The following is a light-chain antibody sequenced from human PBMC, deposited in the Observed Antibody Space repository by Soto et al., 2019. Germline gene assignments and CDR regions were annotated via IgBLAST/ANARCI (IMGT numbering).Light chain of an antibody. CDR3: QPQDNWRPWT. CDR2: DAS. J-gene: IGKJ1*01. V-gene: IGKV3-15*01. CDR1: QAISDN. Sequence: TAAGAPTSVTPRGRATLCCRASQAISDNLAWYQHKPGQPPRLLIYDASTWATNIPTRFGGGGCVTEFTFTLCSFQPECSAFWFCQPQDNWRPWTFGQGTKVDIK.